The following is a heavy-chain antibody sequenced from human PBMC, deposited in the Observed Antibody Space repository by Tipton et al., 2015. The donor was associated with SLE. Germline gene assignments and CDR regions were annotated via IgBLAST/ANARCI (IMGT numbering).Heavy chain of an antibody. V-gene: IGHV3-30-3*01. J-gene: IGHJ4*02. CDR1: GFTFSSYA. Sequence: QLVQSGGGLVQPGGSLRLSCAASGFTFSSYAMHWVRQAPGKGLEWVAVISYDGSNKYYADSVKGRFTISRDNSKNTLYLQMNSLRAEDTAVYYCARESGIAAAGTGVYFDYWGQGTLVTVSS. CDR3: ARESGIAAAGTGVYFDY. CDR2: ISYDGSNK. D-gene: IGHD6-13*01.